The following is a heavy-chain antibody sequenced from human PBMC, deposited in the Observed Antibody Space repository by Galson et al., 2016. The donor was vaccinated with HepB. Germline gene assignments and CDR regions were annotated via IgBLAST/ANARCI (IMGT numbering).Heavy chain of an antibody. CDR3: AREQWLIIRDHGGFDS. CDR2: IPNDGSNT. Sequence: SLRLSCAASGFPFSGYGIHWVRQAPGKGLEWVAGIPNDGSNTYYADSVKGRFTISRDNSKDTLYLQMNSLRAEDTAVYYCAREQWLIIRDHGGFDSWGQGTLVTASS. CDR1: GFPFSGYG. J-gene: IGHJ4*02. D-gene: IGHD6-19*01. V-gene: IGHV3-33*05.